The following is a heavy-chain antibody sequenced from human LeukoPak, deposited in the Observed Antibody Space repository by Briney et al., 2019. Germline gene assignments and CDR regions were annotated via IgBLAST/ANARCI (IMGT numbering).Heavy chain of an antibody. CDR1: GGSISSGGYY. J-gene: IGHJ3*02. Sequence: SETLSLTCTVSGGSISSGGYYWSWIRQHPGKGLEWIGYIYYSGSTYYNPSLKSRVTISVDTCKNQFSLKLSSVTAADTAVYYCARYYYDSSGYALSDIWGQGTMVTVSS. V-gene: IGHV4-31*03. CDR3: ARYYYDSSGYALSDI. D-gene: IGHD3-22*01. CDR2: IYYSGST.